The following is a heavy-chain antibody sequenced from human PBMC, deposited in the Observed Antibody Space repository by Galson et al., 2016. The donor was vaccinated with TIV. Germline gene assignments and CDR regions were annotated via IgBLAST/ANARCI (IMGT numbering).Heavy chain of an antibody. CDR3: VRGRSGLDV. D-gene: IGHD3-10*01. Sequence: SLRLSCAASGFTFTTFGMHWVRQAPGKGLEWVALIWSDGSKKYYADSVKGRFTISRDNSNNTLYLQMNSLRAEDTAVYYGVRGRSGLDVWGQGTTVTASS. J-gene: IGHJ6*02. CDR1: GFTFTTFG. V-gene: IGHV3-33*01. CDR2: IWSDGSKK.